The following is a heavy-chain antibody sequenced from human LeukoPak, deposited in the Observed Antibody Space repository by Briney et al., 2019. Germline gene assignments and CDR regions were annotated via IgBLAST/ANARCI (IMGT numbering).Heavy chain of an antibody. CDR3: TVTTTVTLAEYFQH. D-gene: IGHD4-17*01. CDR1: GFTVSSNY. V-gene: IGHV3-66*01. Sequence: GGSLRLSCAASGFTVSSNYMSWVRQAPGKGLERVSVIYSGGSTYYADSVKGRFTISRDNSKNTLYLQMNSLRAEDTAVYYCTVTTTVTLAEYFQHWGQGTLVTVSS. J-gene: IGHJ1*01. CDR2: IYSGGST.